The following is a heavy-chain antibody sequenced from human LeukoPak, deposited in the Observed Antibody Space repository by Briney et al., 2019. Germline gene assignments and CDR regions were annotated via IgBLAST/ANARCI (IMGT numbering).Heavy chain of an antibody. V-gene: IGHV3-48*03. Sequence: PGGSLRLSCAASGFTFSSYEMNWVRQAPGKGLEWVSYISSSGSTIYYADSVKGRFTISRDNAKNSLYLQMNSLRAEDTAVYYCARDRLGYCSGGSCYRIYWGQGTPVTVSS. D-gene: IGHD2-15*01. J-gene: IGHJ4*02. CDR3: ARDRLGYCSGGSCYRIY. CDR2: ISSSGSTI. CDR1: GFTFSSYE.